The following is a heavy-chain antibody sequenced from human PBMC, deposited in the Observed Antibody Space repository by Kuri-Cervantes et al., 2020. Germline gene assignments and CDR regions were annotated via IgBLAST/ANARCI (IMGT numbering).Heavy chain of an antibody. CDR2: IYHSGST. CDR1: GGSISSGGYS. CDR3: ARGGSVVVPAAIERGLCYGMDV. Sequence: SETLSLTCAVSGGSISSGGYSWSWIRQPPGKGLEWIGYIYHSGSTYYNPPLKSRVTISVDTSKNQFSLKLSSVTAADTAVYYCARGGSVVVPAAIERGLCYGMDVWGQGTTVTVSS. D-gene: IGHD2-2*01. V-gene: IGHV4-30-2*01. J-gene: IGHJ6*02.